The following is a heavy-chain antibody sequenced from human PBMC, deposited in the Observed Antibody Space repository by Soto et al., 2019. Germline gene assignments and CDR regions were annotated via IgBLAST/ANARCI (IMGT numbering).Heavy chain of an antibody. CDR3: ARDGYNRGGFDY. CDR2: ISFDGANT. J-gene: IGHJ4*02. V-gene: IGHV3-30-3*01. CDR1: GLTFSSDN. Sequence: LRLSCVVSGLTFSSDNMHWFRQAPREGLEWVAVISFDGANTFYADSVKGRFTISRDISRDTLYLQMSRLRVEDTAVYYCARDGYNRGGFDYWGQGTLVTVSS. D-gene: IGHD6-25*01.